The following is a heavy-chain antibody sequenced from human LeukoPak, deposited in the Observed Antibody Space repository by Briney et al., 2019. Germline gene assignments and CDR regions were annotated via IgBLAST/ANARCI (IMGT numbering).Heavy chain of an antibody. V-gene: IGHV1-46*01. Sequence: ASVKVSCKASGYTFTSYYMHWVRQAPGQGLEWMGIINPSGGSTSYAQKFQGRVTMTRDTSTSTVYMELSSLRSEDTAVYYCARDAGIAVAGTHWFDHWGQGTLVTVSS. CDR1: GYTFTSYY. CDR2: INPSGGST. D-gene: IGHD6-19*01. CDR3: ARDAGIAVAGTHWFDH. J-gene: IGHJ5*02.